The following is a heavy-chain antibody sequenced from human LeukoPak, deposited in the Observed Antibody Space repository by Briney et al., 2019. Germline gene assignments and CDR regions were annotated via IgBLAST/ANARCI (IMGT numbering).Heavy chain of an antibody. CDR1: GYTFTTYG. D-gene: IGHD2-15*01. J-gene: IGHJ6*02. V-gene: IGHV1-18*01. Sequence: ASVKVSCKASGYTFTTYGISWVRQAPGQGLEWMGWISAYNGNTNYAHKLQGRVTMTTDTSSSTAYMELRSLRSDDTAVYYCARDYCSGGSCYVNYYYYGMDVWGQGTTVTVSS. CDR2: ISAYNGNT. CDR3: ARDYCSGGSCYVNYYYYGMDV.